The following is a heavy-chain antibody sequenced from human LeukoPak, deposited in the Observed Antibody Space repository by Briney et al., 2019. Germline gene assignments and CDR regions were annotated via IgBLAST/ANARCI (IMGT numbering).Heavy chain of an antibody. CDR1: GGSFSGYY. CDR3: ARVVVTTYYGMDV. J-gene: IGHJ6*02. V-gene: IGHV4-34*01. CDR2: INHSGST. D-gene: IGHD2-21*02. Sequence: SETLSLTCAVYGGSFSGYYWSWIRQPPGKGLEWIGEINHSGSTNYNPSLKSRDTISVDTSKNQFSLKLSSVTAADTAVYYCARVVVTTYYGMDVWGQGTTVTVSS.